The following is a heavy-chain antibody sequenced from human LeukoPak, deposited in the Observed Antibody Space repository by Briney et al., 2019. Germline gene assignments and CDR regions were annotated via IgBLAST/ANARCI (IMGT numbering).Heavy chain of an antibody. CDR1: GYTFTSYG. CDR3: ARDDRWYGSGSYYSMDI. J-gene: IGHJ3*02. CDR2: ISAYNGNT. D-gene: IGHD3-10*01. Sequence: ASVKVSCKASGYTFTSYGISWVRQAPGQGLEWMGWISAYNGNTNYAQKLQGRVTMTTDTSTSTAYMELRSLRSDDTAVYYCARDDRWYGSGSYYSMDIWGQGTMVTVSS. V-gene: IGHV1-18*01.